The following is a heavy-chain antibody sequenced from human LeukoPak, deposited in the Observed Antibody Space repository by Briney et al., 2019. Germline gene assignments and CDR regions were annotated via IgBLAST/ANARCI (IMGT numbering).Heavy chain of an antibody. Sequence: GGALRLSCAASGFTLSSYGMQWVRQAPGKGPEWVAVIWYDGSNKYYADSVKGRFTISRDNSKNTLYLQMNSLRAEDTAVYYCARDFNGVSLDYWGQGTLVTVPS. J-gene: IGHJ4*02. CDR2: IWYDGSNK. D-gene: IGHD2-8*01. CDR1: GFTLSSYG. V-gene: IGHV3-33*01. CDR3: ARDFNGVSLDY.